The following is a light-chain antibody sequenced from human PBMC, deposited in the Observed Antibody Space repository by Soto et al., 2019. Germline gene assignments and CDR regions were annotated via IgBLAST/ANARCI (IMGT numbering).Light chain of an antibody. CDR1: QSVSTTY. V-gene: IGKV3-20*01. J-gene: IGKJ1*01. CDR3: QQYGSSRT. CDR2: GAS. Sequence: DIVLTQPPVTLSLSPGEGATLSCRASQSVSTTYFAWYQQKPGQAPRLLIYGASTRATGIPARFSGSGSGTDFTLTITRLEPEDFAVYYCQQYGSSRTFGQGTKVDIK.